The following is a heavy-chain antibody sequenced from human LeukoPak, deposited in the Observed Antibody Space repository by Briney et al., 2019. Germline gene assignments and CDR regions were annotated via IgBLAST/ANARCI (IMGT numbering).Heavy chain of an antibody. CDR2: IIPIFGTA. J-gene: IGHJ6*03. V-gene: IGHV1-69*13. Sequence: SVKLSCKASGCTFSSYAISWVRQAPGQGLEWMGGIIPIFGTANYAQKFQGKVTITADEYTSTDYMELNSLRSEDPATYYCARAGEYYYDSSGYRGDIYYYYYMDVWGKGTTVTISS. CDR3: ARAGEYYYDSSGYRGDIYYYYYMDV. CDR1: GCTFSSYA. D-gene: IGHD3-22*01.